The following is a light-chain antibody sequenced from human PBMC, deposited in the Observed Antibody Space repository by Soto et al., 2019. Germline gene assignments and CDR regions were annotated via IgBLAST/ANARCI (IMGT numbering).Light chain of an antibody. CDR2: GAS. CDR3: QQYGSSPRA. V-gene: IGKV3-20*01. Sequence: EIVLTQSPGTLSLSPGERATLSCRASQSVSSSYLAWYQQKPGQAPRLLIYGASSRATGIPDRFSGSGSGTDFTLTISRLEPDDFAVYYCQQYGSSPRAFGGGTKVEIK. J-gene: IGKJ4*01. CDR1: QSVSSSY.